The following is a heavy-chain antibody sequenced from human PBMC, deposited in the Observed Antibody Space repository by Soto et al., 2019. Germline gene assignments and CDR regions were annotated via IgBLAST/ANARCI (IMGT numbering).Heavy chain of an antibody. CDR3: AKEWVGGWAYYYYGMDV. D-gene: IGHD2-15*01. CDR1: GFTFSSYG. V-gene: IGHV3-30*18. J-gene: IGHJ6*02. CDR2: ISYDGSNK. Sequence: QVQLVESGGGVVQPGRSLRLSCAASGFTFSSYGMHWVRQAPGKGLEWVAVISYDGSNKYYADSVKGRFTISRDNSKNTLYLQMNSLRAEDTAVYYCAKEWVGGWAYYYYGMDVWGQGTTVTVSS.